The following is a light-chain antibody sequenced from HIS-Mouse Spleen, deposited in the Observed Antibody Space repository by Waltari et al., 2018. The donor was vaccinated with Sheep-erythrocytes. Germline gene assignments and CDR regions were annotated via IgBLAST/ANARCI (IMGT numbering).Light chain of an antibody. CDR2: DAS. V-gene: IGKV1-33*01. CDR3: QQYDNLSLT. Sequence: DIQMTKSPSSLSASVGDIVSITCQASQDISNYLNWYQQKPGKAPKLLIYDASNLETGVPSRFSGSGSGTDFTFTISSLQPEDIATYYCQQYDNLSLTFGGGTKVEIK. CDR1: QDISNY. J-gene: IGKJ4*01.